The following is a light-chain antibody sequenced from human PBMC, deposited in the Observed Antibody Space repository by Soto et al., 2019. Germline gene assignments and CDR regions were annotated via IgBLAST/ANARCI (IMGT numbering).Light chain of an antibody. CDR1: QDISNY. Sequence: DIQMTQSPYSLSASVGDRVTITCQTSQDISNYLNWYQQKPGKAPKLLIYDASNLETGVPSRFSGSGSGTEFTFTISSLQPEDFATYYCQQYDILPLFGQGTKVEIK. J-gene: IGKJ2*01. V-gene: IGKV1-33*01. CDR3: QQYDILPL. CDR2: DAS.